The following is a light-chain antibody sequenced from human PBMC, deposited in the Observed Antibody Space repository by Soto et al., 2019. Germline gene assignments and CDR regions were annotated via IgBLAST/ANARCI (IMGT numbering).Light chain of an antibody. CDR3: QQSDSHPST. J-gene: IGKJ3*01. CDR2: LAS. CDR1: QNINNH. Sequence: DIQMTQSPSSLSASVGDSLTITCRASQNINNHLSWYQQTPGQAPKNQIYLASSLQGGGPSRFSGSGSGTDFTLSISNLQPEDFATYYCQQSDSHPSTVGPGTRLEIK. V-gene: IGKV1-39*01.